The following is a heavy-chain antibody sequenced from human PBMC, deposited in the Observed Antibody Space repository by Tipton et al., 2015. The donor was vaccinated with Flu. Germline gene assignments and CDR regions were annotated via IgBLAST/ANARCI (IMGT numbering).Heavy chain of an antibody. CDR2: IYYSGST. J-gene: IGHJ5*02. D-gene: IGHD4-23*01. Sequence: TLSLTCTVSGGSISSYYWSWIRQPPGKGLEWIGYIYYSGSTNYNPSLKSRVTISVDTSKNQFSLKLSSVTAADTAVYYCALTTVVTPAFDPWGQGTLVTVSS. CDR3: ALTTVVTPAFDP. V-gene: IGHV4-59*01. CDR1: GGSISSYY.